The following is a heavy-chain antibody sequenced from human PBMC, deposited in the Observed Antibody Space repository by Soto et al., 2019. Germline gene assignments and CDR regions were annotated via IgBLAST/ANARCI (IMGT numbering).Heavy chain of an antibody. D-gene: IGHD6-19*01. CDR2: IYYSGST. CDR3: ARVPRYSSGWYGTWAYYFDY. CDR1: GGSISSYY. V-gene: IGHV4-59*01. Sequence: PSETLSLTCTVSGGSISSYYWSWIRQPPGKGLEWIGYIYYSGSTNYNPSLKSRVTISVDTSKNQFSLKLSSVTAADTAVYYCARVPRYSSGWYGTWAYYFDYWGQGTLVTVSS. J-gene: IGHJ4*02.